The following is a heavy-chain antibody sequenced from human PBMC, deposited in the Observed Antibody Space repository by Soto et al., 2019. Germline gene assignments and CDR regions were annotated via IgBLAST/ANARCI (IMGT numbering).Heavy chain of an antibody. V-gene: IGHV6-1*01. Sequence: SPTLSLTCAISGDSVSNNSAAWNWIRQSPSRGLEWLGRTYYRSKWFNNYALSVKGRITINPDTSKNQFSLQLNSVTPEDTAVYYCAREGRLAASIFHNWFEPWGQGTLVTAS. CDR2: TYYRSKWFN. J-gene: IGHJ5*02. D-gene: IGHD3-3*02. CDR3: AREGRLAASIFHNWFEP. CDR1: GDSVSNNSAA.